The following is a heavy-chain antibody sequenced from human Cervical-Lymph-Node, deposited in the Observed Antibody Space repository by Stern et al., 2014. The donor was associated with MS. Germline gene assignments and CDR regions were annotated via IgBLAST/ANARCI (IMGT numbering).Heavy chain of an antibody. J-gene: IGHJ4*02. V-gene: IGHV1-2*02. CDR3: AKDGYNY. CDR1: GYTFTGYY. D-gene: IGHD5-24*01. CDR2: IIPTNGDT. Sequence: VQLLQSGAEVKKPGASVKVSCKASGYTFTGYYIHWVRQAPGQGLEWIGWIIPTNGDTHTPPPFPGRVHLPRATSLSPQYIELSRLRSDDTAVFYCAKDGYNYWGQGTLVTVSS.